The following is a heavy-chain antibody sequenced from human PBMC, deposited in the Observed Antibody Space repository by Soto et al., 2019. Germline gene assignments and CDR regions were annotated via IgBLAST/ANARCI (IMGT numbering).Heavy chain of an antibody. D-gene: IGHD2-15*01. J-gene: IGHJ6*02. Sequence: QVQLQESGPGLVKPSGTLSLTCAVSGGSISSSNWWSWVRQPPGKGLEWIGEIYHSGSTNYNPSPKSRVTRSVDKSKTQFSLTLGSVTAADTAVYYCARARAEDNYGMDVWGQGTTVTVSS. CDR3: ARARAEDNYGMDV. V-gene: IGHV4-4*02. CDR2: IYHSGST. CDR1: GGSISSSNW.